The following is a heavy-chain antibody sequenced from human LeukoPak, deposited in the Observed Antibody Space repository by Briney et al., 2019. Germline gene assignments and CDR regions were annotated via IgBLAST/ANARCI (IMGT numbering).Heavy chain of an antibody. Sequence: SQTLSLTCAISGDXVSSNSATWNWIRQSPSRGLEWLGSTYYMSKWNNDYAVSVKSRITINPYTSKNQFSLQLKSFTHEYTAVYYWARKVNMVLGRWGQGTLVTVSS. CDR1: GDXVSSNSAT. J-gene: IGHJ4*02. CDR3: ARKVNMVLGR. V-gene: IGHV6-1*01. CDR2: TYYMSKWNN. D-gene: IGHD3-10*01.